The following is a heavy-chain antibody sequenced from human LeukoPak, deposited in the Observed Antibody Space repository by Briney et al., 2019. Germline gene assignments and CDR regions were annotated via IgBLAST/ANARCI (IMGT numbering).Heavy chain of an antibody. CDR1: GYSISSGNY. Sequence: PSETLSLTCSVSGYSISSGNYWGWIRQPPGKTLEWIGSTYHSGSTQLHPSLHGRVTISVDTSKNQFFLNLSSVTATDTAVYYRARGEVGSIGRLGYWGQGILVTVSS. D-gene: IGHD1-26*01. V-gene: IGHV4-38-2*02. J-gene: IGHJ4*02. CDR2: TYHSGST. CDR3: ARGEVGSIGRLGY.